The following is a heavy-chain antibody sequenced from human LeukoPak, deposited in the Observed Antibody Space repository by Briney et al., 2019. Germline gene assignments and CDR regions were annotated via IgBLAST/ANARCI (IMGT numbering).Heavy chain of an antibody. CDR3: ARDRVGATTNFDY. CDR2: IKQDGSEK. CDR1: GFTFSNYW. J-gene: IGHJ4*02. Sequence: PGGSLRLSCAASGFTFSNYWMSWVRQAPGKGLEWVANIKQDGSEKYYVNSVKGRFTISRDNAKNSLYLQMNSLRAEDTAVYYCARDRVGATTNFDYWGQGTLVTVSS. V-gene: IGHV3-7*03. D-gene: IGHD1-26*01.